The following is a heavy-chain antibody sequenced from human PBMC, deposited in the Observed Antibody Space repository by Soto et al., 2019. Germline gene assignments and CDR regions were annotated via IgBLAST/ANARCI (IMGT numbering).Heavy chain of an antibody. CDR3: ARGLEPNYYYYYSMDV. Sequence: ASVKVSCKASGYTFTSYDINWVRQATGQGLEWMGWMNPNSGNTGYAQKFQGRVTMTRNTSISTAYMELSSLRSEDTAVYYCARGLEPNYYYYYSMDVWGKGTTVTVSS. J-gene: IGHJ6*03. CDR2: MNPNSGNT. D-gene: IGHD1-1*01. CDR1: GYTFTSYD. V-gene: IGHV1-8*01.